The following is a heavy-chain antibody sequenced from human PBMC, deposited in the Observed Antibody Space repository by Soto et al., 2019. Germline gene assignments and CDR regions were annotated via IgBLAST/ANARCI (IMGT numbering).Heavy chain of an antibody. CDR3: TRGGTTTTYWGLFSY. V-gene: IGHV3-74*03. Sequence: EVQLVESGGGLVQPGGSLRLSCAASGFTFSNYWIHWVHQVPGKGLVWVSRVNSDGTSTSYADFVKGRFTITRDNAKNTFYLQMDNLGADDTAVYYCTRGGTTTTYWGLFSYWGQGALVAVSS. CDR2: VNSDGTST. CDR1: GFTFSNYW. D-gene: IGHD4-4*01. J-gene: IGHJ4*02.